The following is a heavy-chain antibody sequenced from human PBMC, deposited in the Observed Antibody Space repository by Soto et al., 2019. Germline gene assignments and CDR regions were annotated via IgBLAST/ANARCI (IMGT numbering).Heavy chain of an antibody. Sequence: QVQLVQSGAEVKKPGSSVKVSCQASGGSFIKFGISWVRRAPGQGLEWMGGIVPLFGTTNYAQKFQGRVTITADESTTTSYMELSSLTSEDTAVYYCVTSFDSERYTDYWGQGTLVTVSS. CDR2: IVPLFGTT. D-gene: IGHD1-26*01. V-gene: IGHV1-69*01. CDR1: GGSFIKFG. J-gene: IGHJ4*02. CDR3: VTSFDSERYTDY.